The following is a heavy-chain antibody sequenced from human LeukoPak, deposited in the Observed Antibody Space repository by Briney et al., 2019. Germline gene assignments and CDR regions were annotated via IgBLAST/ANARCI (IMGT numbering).Heavy chain of an antibody. D-gene: IGHD2-2*01. CDR2: IYYSGTT. CDR1: GGSMSSGGYS. J-gene: IGHJ6*03. CDR3: ARVPGAMYYYHYMDV. Sequence: SETLSLTCVVSGGSMSSGGYSWSWIRQPPGKGLEWIGYIYYSGTTYYNPSLKSRVTISVDTSKNQVSLKLSSVTAADTAVYYCARVPGAMYYYHYMDVRGKGTTVTVSS. V-gene: IGHV4-30-4*07.